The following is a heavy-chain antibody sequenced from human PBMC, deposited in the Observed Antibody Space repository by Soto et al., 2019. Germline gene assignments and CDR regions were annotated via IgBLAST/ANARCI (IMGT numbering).Heavy chain of an antibody. V-gene: IGHV5-51*01. J-gene: IGHJ5*02. CDR2: IYPGDSDT. D-gene: IGHD3-3*01. CDR1: GYSITSYL. Sequence: GESLKISCKGSGYSITSYLIGWVRQMPGKGLEWMGIIYPGDSDTRYSPSSQGQVTISADKSISTAYLQWSSLKASDTAMYYCARQSGDFWSHLAFWFDPWGQGTLVTVSS. CDR3: ARQSGDFWSHLAFWFDP.